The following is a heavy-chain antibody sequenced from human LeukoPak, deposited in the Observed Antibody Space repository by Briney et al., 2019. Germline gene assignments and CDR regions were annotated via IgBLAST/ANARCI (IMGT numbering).Heavy chain of an antibody. V-gene: IGHV1-2*02. CDR2: INPNSGRT. J-gene: IGHJ4*02. CDR3: ATPVRGYSGYYFGS. CDR1: GYTFTGYY. Sequence: SVNVSCKASGYTFTGYYMHWLGQAPAQGLEWMGWINPNSGRTNYAQKFQGRVTMTRDTSISTAYMELSRLRSDDAAVYYCATPVRGYSGYYFGSWGQGTLVTVSS. D-gene: IGHD5-12*01.